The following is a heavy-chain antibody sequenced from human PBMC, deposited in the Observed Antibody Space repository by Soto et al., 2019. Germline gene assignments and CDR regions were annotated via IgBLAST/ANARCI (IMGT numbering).Heavy chain of an antibody. CDR3: AKVFDILTGYYSQTPFLFDY. CDR2: ISGSGGST. Sequence: EVQLLESGGGLVQPGGSLRLSCAASGFTFSSYAMSWVRQAPGKGLEWVSAISGSGGSTYYADSVTGRFTISRDNSKNTLYLQMNSLRAEDTAVYYCAKVFDILTGYYSQTPFLFDYWGQGTLVTVSS. V-gene: IGHV3-23*01. D-gene: IGHD3-9*01. J-gene: IGHJ4*02. CDR1: GFTFSSYA.